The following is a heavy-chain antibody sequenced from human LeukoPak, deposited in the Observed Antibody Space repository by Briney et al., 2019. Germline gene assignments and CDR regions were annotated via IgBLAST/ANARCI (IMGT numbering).Heavy chain of an antibody. CDR2: LYYSGST. V-gene: IGHV4-39*01. Sequence: SETLSLTCTVSGGSISTSSYYWGWIRQPPEKRLGWIVSLYYSGSTYYNPSLKSRVTISVDTSKNQFSLKLSSVTAADKAVYYCARMMIVVVNNWFDPWGQGTLVTVSS. D-gene: IGHD3-22*01. J-gene: IGHJ5*02. CDR1: GGSISTSSYY. CDR3: ARMMIVVVNNWFDP.